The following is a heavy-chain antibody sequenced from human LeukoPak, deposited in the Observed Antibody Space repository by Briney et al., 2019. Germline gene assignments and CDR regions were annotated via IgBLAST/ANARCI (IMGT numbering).Heavy chain of an antibody. CDR3: ARDGGVVVITALDY. J-gene: IGHJ4*02. V-gene: IGHV3-30*03. D-gene: IGHD3-22*01. Sequence: GGSLRLSCAVSGFTFSSYGMHWVRQAPGKGLEWVAVISYGGSNKYYADSVKGRFTISRDNAKNSLYLQMNSLRAEDTAVYYCARDGGVVVITALDYWGQGTLVTVSS. CDR2: ISYGGSNK. CDR1: GFTFSSYG.